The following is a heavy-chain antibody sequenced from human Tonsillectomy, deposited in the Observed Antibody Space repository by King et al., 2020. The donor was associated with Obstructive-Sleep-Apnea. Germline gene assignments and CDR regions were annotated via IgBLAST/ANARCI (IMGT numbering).Heavy chain of an antibody. CDR3: ATQDYYGSGSYSWFDP. D-gene: IGHD3-10*01. V-gene: IGHV4-39*07. CDR2: IYYSGST. J-gene: IGHJ5*02. CDR1: GGSISSSSYY. Sequence: QLQESGPGLVKPSETLSLTCTVSGGSISSSSYYWGWIRQPPGKGLEWIGSIYYSGSTYYNPSLKSRVTISVDTSKNQFSLKLSSVTAADTAGYYCATQDYYGSGSYSWFDPWGQGTLVTVSS.